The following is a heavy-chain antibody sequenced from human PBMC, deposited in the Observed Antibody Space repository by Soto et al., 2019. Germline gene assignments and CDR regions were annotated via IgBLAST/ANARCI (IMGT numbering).Heavy chain of an antibody. D-gene: IGHD4-17*01. V-gene: IGHV3-33*01. Sequence: QEQLVESGGGVVQPGRSLRLSCAASGFNFNTYGMHWVRQTPGKGLEWVAVVWSAGITKYYADSVKGRFAISRDDFKTTLYVEMNSLRAEDSALYYCGGAFDRTTVIRGGMDVWGEWTTVTVSS. CDR2: VWSAGITK. J-gene: IGHJ6*04. CDR1: GFNFNTYG. CDR3: GGAFDRTTVIRGGMDV.